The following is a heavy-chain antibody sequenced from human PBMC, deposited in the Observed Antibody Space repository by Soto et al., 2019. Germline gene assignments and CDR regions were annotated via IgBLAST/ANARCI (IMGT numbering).Heavy chain of an antibody. V-gene: IGHV1-2*04. CDR1: GYTFTGYY. CDR2: INPNSGGT. J-gene: IGHJ3*02. D-gene: IGHD5-12*01. CDR3: ARVSNRVATITRDDAFDI. Sequence: GASVKVSCKASGYTFTGYYMHWVRQAPGQGLEWMGWINPNSGGTNYAQKFQGWVTMTRDTSISTAYMELSRLRSDDTTVYYCARVSNRVATITRDDAFDIWGQGTMVTVSS.